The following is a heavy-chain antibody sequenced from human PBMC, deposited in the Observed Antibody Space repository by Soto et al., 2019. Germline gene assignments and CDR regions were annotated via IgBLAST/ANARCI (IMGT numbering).Heavy chain of an antibody. J-gene: IGHJ6*02. V-gene: IGHV1-69*01. D-gene: IGHD6-13*01. CDR2: IIPVFGTT. CDR3: ARQDTSGWYEDRSYFGMDV. CDR1: GGTFMKYS. Sequence: QVQLVQSGAEVQKPGSSVRVSCKAPGGTFMKYSISWVRQAPGQGLEWMGEIIPVFGTTNYAQKFQGRVIITADESASTAYMQLSSLTSEDTAVYFCARQDTSGWYEDRSYFGMDVWGQGATVTVSS.